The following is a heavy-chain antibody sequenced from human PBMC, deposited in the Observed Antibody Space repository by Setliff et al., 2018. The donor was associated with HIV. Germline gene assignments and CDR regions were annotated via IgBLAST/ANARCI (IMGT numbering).Heavy chain of an antibody. CDR1: GGSFSGYY. Sequence: SETLSLTCAVYGGSFSGYYWSWIRQSPGKGLEWIGEINHSGSTKYNPSLMSRVTISVDTSKNQFSLKLSSVTAADTAVYYCARGTAYYNFWSGYSQDYYYYMDVWGKGTTVTVSS. J-gene: IGHJ6*03. V-gene: IGHV4-34*01. D-gene: IGHD3-3*01. CDR3: ARGTAYYNFWSGYSQDYYYYMDV. CDR2: INHSGST.